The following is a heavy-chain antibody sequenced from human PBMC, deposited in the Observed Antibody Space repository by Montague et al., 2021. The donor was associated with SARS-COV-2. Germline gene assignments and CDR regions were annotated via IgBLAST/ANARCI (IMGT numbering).Heavy chain of an antibody. D-gene: IGHD3-3*01. J-gene: IGHJ4*02. CDR2: IYYSGST. V-gene: IGHV4-59*01. Sequence: SETLSLTCTLSGGSISSYYWSWIRQPPGKGLEWIGYIYYSGSTNXNPSLKSRATVSVDTSKNQFSLKLSSVTAADTAVYYCARAPVAHITIFGVVTSFDYWGQGTLVTVSS. CDR1: GGSISSYY. CDR3: ARAPVAHITIFGVVTSFDY.